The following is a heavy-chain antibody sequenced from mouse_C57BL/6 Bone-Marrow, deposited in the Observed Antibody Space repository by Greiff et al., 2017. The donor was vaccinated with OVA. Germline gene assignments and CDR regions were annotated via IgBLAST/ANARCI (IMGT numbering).Heavy chain of an antibody. V-gene: IGHV1-64*01. CDR3: ARRGWDWLDY. CDR1: GYTFTSYW. D-gene: IGHD1-1*02. CDR2: IHPNSGST. Sequence: QVQLKQPGAELVKPGASVKLSCKASGYTFTSYWMHWVKQRPGQGLEWIGMIHPNSGSTNYNEKFKSKATLTVDKSSSTAYMQLSSLTSEDSAVYYCARRGWDWLDYWGQGTLVTVSA. J-gene: IGHJ3*01.